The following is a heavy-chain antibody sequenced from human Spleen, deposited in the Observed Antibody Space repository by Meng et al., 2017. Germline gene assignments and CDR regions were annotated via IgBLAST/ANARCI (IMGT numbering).Heavy chain of an antibody. V-gene: IGHV4-34*01. CDR2: INHSGST. CDR3: ARGPIAAAGRAYYWFDP. Sequence: QVQLQQWGAGLLKPSETLSLTCVVSGGSFSDYYWSWIRQPPGKGLEWIGEINHSGSTNYNPSLESRATISVDTSQNNLSLKLSSVTAADSAVYYCARGPIAAAGRAYYWFDPWGQGTLVTVSS. J-gene: IGHJ5*02. D-gene: IGHD6-13*01. CDR1: GGSFSDYY.